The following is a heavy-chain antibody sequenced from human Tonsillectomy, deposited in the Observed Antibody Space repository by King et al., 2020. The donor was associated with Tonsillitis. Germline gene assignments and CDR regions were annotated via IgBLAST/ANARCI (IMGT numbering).Heavy chain of an antibody. J-gene: IGHJ4*02. Sequence: VQLVESGGGVVQPGRSLRLSCAASGFTFSSYGMHWVRQAPGKGLEWVAFISHDENHKYYTDSVKGRFTISRDNSKNTLYLQMNSLRAEDTAVYYCGKDRYYDSSGSFDYWAREPWSPSPQ. CDR1: GFTFSSYG. CDR2: ISHDENHK. D-gene: IGHD3-22*01. V-gene: IGHV3-30*18. CDR3: GKDRYYDSSGSFDY.